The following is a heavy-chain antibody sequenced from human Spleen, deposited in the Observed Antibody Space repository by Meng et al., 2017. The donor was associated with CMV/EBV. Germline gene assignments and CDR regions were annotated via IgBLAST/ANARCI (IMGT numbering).Heavy chain of an antibody. CDR1: GFYFSNSA. CDR2: ISATGGSI. D-gene: IGHD3-3*01. J-gene: IGHJ3*02. CDR3: ASGLRVTIFGVVNDAFDI. Sequence: GESLKISCATSGFYFSNSAVTWVRQAPGKGLEWVSSISATGGSIYYADSVKGRFTISRDNAKNSLYLQMNSLRAEDTAVYYCASGLRVTIFGVVNDAFDIWGEGTMVTVSS. V-gene: IGHV3-23*01.